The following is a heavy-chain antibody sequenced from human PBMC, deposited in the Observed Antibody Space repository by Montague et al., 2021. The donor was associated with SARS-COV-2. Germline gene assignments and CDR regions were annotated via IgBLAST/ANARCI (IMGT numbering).Heavy chain of an antibody. D-gene: IGHD1-26*01. J-gene: IGHJ4*02. Sequence: SETLSLTCTVSGGSISSYYWSWIRQPPGKGLEWIGYIYCSGSTNYNPSLKSRVTILVDMSKNQFSLKLGSVTAADTAVYYCARGMGGSYLYYFDYWGQGTLVTVSS. CDR3: ARGMGGSYLYYFDY. CDR1: GGSISSYY. CDR2: IYCSGST. V-gene: IGHV4-59*01.